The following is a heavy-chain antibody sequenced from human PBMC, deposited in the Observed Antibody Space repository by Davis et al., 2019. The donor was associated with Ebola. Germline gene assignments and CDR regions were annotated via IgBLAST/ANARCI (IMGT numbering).Heavy chain of an antibody. CDR1: GYTFIDDY. Sequence: AASVKASCKASGYTFIDDYIHWVRQAPGQGLEWMGWINPKSGGTKCAQKFQDWITMTRDTSITTAYVELSGLTSDDTAIYYCARAVSPTADYYMDVWGKGTAVTVSS. V-gene: IGHV1-2*04. CDR3: ARAVSPTADYYMDV. J-gene: IGHJ6*03. CDR2: INPKSGGT. D-gene: IGHD5/OR15-5a*01.